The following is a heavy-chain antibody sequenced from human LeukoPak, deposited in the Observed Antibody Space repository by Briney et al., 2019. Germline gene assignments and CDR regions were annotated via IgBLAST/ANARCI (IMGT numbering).Heavy chain of an antibody. V-gene: IGHV3-53*01. CDR2: IYSGGST. CDR1: GFTVSNNY. Sequence: GGSLRLSCAASGFTVSNNYMNWVRQAPGKGLEWVSVIYSGGSTYYGDSVKGRFTISRDNAKNTLYLQMNSLRAEDTAVYYCARVGNYDSSGYYLRTDAFDIWGQGTMVTVSS. CDR3: ARVGNYDSSGYYLRTDAFDI. D-gene: IGHD3-22*01. J-gene: IGHJ3*02.